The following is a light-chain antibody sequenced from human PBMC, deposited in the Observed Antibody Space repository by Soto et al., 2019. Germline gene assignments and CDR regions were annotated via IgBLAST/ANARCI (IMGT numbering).Light chain of an antibody. CDR1: QGISSY. CDR3: QQYNSYST. J-gene: IGKJ1*01. CDR2: KAS. V-gene: IGKV1-8*01. Sequence: AIRMTQSPSSLSASTGDRVTITFRASQGISSYLAWYQQKPGKAPKLLIYKASSLESGVPSRFSGSGSGTEFTLTISSLQPDDFATYYCQQYNSYSTFGQGTKVDIK.